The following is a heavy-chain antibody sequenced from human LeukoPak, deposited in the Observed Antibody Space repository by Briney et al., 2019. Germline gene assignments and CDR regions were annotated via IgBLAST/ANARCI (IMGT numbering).Heavy chain of an antibody. CDR1: GGSISSSSYY. CDR3: ARDPRGPYGTHAFDI. J-gene: IGHJ3*02. Sequence: PSETLSLTCTVSGGSISSSSYYWGWIRQPPGEGLEWIGYIYYSGSTYYNPSLRSRVTISVDTSKNQFSLKLSSVTAADTAVYYCARDPRGPYGTHAFDIWGQGTMVTVSS. V-gene: IGHV4-30-4*08. D-gene: IGHD3-10*01. CDR2: IYYSGST.